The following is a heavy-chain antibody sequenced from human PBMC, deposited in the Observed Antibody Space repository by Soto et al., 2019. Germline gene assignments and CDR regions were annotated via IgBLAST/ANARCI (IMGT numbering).Heavy chain of an antibody. V-gene: IGHV3-15*01. CDR2: IKSKTDGETT. D-gene: IGHD3-16*01. J-gene: IGHJ4*02. Sequence: GGSLRLSCAASGFTFSNAWMSWVRQAPGKGLEWVGRIKSKTDGETTDYATPVKGRFTISRDDSKNTLYLQMNSLKTEDAAVYYCTTDPPRNYFDYWGQGTLVTVSS. CDR1: GFTFSNAW. CDR3: TTDPPRNYFDY.